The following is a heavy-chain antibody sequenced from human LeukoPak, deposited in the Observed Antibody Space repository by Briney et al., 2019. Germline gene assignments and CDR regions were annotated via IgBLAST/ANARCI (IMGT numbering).Heavy chain of an antibody. D-gene: IGHD3-9*01. Sequence: SVKVSCKTSGGTFSSYAISWVRQAPGQGLEWMGGIIPIFGTTNYAQKFQGRVTLTADESTSTAYMELCSLRSEDTAVYYCARAAYDLLTAYYLKYFDLWGRGTLVTVDS. CDR3: ARAAYDLLTAYYLKYFDL. CDR2: IIPIFGTT. CDR1: GGTFSSYA. J-gene: IGHJ2*01. V-gene: IGHV1-69*13.